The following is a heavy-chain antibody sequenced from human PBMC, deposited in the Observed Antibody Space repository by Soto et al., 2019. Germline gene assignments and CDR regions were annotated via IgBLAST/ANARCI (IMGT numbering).Heavy chain of an antibody. CDR3: GSYDSSGYFQH. CDR1: GGSISSGGYS. Sequence: LSLTCAVSGGSISSGGYSWSWIRQPPGKGLEWIGYIYHSGSTYYNPSLKSRVTISVDRSKNQFSLKLSSVTAADTAVYYCGSYDSSGYFQHWGQGTLVTVSS. CDR2: IYHSGST. J-gene: IGHJ1*01. V-gene: IGHV4-30-2*01. D-gene: IGHD3-22*01.